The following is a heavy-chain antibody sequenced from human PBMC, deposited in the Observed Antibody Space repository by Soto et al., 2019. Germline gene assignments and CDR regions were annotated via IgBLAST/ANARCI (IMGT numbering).Heavy chain of an antibody. Sequence: QVQLVESGGGVVQPGRSLRLSCAASGFTFSSYAMHWVRQAPGKGLEWVAVISYDGSRKYYADSVKGRFTISRDNSKNTLYLQMNSLGAEETAGYYCARDVNYGDYFSYAFDMWGQGTMVTVSS. CDR2: ISYDGSRK. J-gene: IGHJ3*02. CDR1: GFTFSSYA. CDR3: ARDVNYGDYFSYAFDM. V-gene: IGHV3-30-3*01. D-gene: IGHD4-17*01.